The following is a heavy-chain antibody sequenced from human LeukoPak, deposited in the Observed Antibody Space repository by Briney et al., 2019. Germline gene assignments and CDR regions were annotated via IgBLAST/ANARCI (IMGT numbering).Heavy chain of an antibody. J-gene: IGHJ4*02. CDR3: ARDSHSSGWYLPDY. V-gene: IGHV1-2*02. Sequence: GASVKVSCKASGYTFTDYYMHWVRQAPGQGLEWMGWINPNSGGTDYAQKFQGRVTMTRDTSISTAYMELSSLRSDDTAVCYCARDSHSSGWYLPDYWGQGTLVTVSS. CDR1: GYTFTDYY. D-gene: IGHD6-19*01. CDR2: INPNSGGT.